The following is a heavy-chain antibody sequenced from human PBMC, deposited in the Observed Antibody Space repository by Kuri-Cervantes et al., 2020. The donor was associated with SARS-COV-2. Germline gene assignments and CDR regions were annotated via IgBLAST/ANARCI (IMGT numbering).Heavy chain of an antibody. CDR3: ARADYDFWSGYRIDY. D-gene: IGHD3-3*01. Sequence: SETLSLTCGVYGGSFSGYYWTWIRQPPGKGLEWIGEINHSGSTNYSPSLKSRVTMSVGTSKNQFTLRLSSVTAADTAVYFCARADYDFWSGYRIDYWGQGSLVTVSS. CDR2: INHSGST. V-gene: IGHV4-34*01. CDR1: GGSFSGYY. J-gene: IGHJ4*02.